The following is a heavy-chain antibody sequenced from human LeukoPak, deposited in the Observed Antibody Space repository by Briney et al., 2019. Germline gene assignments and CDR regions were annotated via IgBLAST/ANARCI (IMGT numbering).Heavy chain of an antibody. D-gene: IGHD3-3*01. J-gene: IGHJ4*02. CDR2: ISSSGTTI. V-gene: IGHV3-48*01. Sequence: PGRSLRLSCAASGFTFSSYAMHWVRQAPGKGLEWISYISSSGTTIYYADSVQGRFIISRDNARNSLYLQMNSLRAEDTAVYYCARVGYSDFWSGYYWDYWGQGTLATVSS. CDR3: ARVGYSDFWSGYYWDY. CDR1: GFTFSSYA.